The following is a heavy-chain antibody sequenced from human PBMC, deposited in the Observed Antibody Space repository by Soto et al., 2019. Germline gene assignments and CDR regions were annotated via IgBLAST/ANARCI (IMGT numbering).Heavy chain of an antibody. Sequence: QVQLQESGPGLVKPSETLSLTCSVSGGSTSSYYWSWIRQPPGKGLEWIGYIYYSGSTDYSPSLKSRVTMAIDTSQNQVSLRLTSVTTADTAVYYCADTPRYWGQGTLVTVSS. CDR3: ADTPRY. J-gene: IGHJ4*02. CDR1: GGSTSSYY. V-gene: IGHV4-59*01. D-gene: IGHD2-15*01. CDR2: IYYSGST.